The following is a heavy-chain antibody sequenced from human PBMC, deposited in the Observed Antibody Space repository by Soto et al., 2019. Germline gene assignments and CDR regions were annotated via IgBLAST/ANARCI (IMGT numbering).Heavy chain of an antibody. CDR1: GGSFSGYY. Sequence: SETLSLTCAVYGGSFSGYYWSWVRQPPGKGLEWIGEINHSGSTNYNPSLKNRVTISVDTSKSQFSLKLSSVTAADTAVYYCARTSRFDYWGQGTLVTVSS. D-gene: IGHD6-6*01. CDR3: ARTSRFDY. CDR2: INHSGST. V-gene: IGHV4-34*01. J-gene: IGHJ4*02.